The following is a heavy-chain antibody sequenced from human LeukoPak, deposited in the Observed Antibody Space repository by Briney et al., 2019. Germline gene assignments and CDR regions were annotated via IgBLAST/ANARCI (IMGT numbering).Heavy chain of an antibody. V-gene: IGHV3-7*01. CDR3: AKGAPYGDYFNP. J-gene: IGHJ4*02. CDR2: IKNDGTVK. CDR1: GFTFSYHW. D-gene: IGHD4-17*01. Sequence: PGGSLRLSCAASGFTFSYHWMTWVRQAPGKGLEWVANIKNDGTVKNYVDSVKGRFTISRDNAKNSLYLQMNSLRAEDTGVYYCAKGAPYGDYFNPWGQGTLVTVSS.